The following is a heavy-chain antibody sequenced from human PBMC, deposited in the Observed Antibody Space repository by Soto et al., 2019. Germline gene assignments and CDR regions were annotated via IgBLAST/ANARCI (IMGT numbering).Heavy chain of an antibody. CDR2: ISAYNGNT. CDR3: ARDPQWPPDRC. CDR1: GYTFTSYG. Sequence: QVQLVQSGAEVKKPGASVKVSCKASGYTFTSYGISWLRQAPGQGLEGMGWISAYNGNTNYAEKLEGSVTMTTDTHTSTAYMELRSLRSDDTAVYYCARDPQWPPDRCWGQVTLVTVSS. D-gene: IGHD6-19*01. V-gene: IGHV1-18*01. J-gene: IGHJ4*02.